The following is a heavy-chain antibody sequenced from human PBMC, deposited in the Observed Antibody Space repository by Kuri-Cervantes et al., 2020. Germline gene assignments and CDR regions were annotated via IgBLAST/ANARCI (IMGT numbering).Heavy chain of an antibody. J-gene: IGHJ4*02. V-gene: IGHV4-61*01. CDR1: GCSVSTGTYF. Sequence: GSLRLSCTVSGCSVSTGTYFWSWIRQPPGKGLENIRNIYNTGSTNYSPALKSRVTISIDTSKNQFSLRLSSVTAADKAVYYCARPNYDSGGFYYYFESWGQGTLVTVSS. CDR3: ARPNYDSGGFYYYFES. D-gene: IGHD3-22*01. CDR2: IYNTGST.